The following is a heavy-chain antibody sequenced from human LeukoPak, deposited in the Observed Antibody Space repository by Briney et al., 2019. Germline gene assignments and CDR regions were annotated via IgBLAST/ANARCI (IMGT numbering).Heavy chain of an antibody. CDR1: GFTFSSYA. D-gene: IGHD3-3*01. CDR3: AKATDFWSGYYYFDY. J-gene: IGHJ4*02. Sequence: GGSLRLSCAASGFTFSSYAMSWVRQAPGKGLEWVSAISGSGGSTYYADSVKGRSTISRDNSKNTLYLQTNSLRAEDTAVYYCAKATDFWSGYYYFDYWGQGTLVTVSS. CDR2: ISGSGGST. V-gene: IGHV3-23*01.